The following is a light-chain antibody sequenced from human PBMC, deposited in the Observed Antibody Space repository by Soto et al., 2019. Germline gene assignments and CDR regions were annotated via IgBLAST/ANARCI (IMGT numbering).Light chain of an antibody. CDR1: QSVSSH. V-gene: IGKV3-15*01. Sequence: EIVMTQSPATLSVAPGVGATVSCRASQSVSSHLAWYQHKPGQAPRLLIYGASTRATGIPVRFSGSASGTEFNLTISSLQSEDFTVYYCQQYNKWPLTFGQGTKVDIK. CDR3: QQYNKWPLT. J-gene: IGKJ1*01. CDR2: GAS.